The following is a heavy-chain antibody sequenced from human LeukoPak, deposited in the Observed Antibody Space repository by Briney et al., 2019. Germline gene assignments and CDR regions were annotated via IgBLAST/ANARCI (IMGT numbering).Heavy chain of an antibody. Sequence: SETLSLTCTVSGGSISSSSYYWGWIRQPPGKGLEWIGSIYYSGSTYYNPSLKSRVTISVDTSKNQFSLKLSSVTAADTAVYYRASVSGQIDYWGQGTLVTVSS. J-gene: IGHJ4*02. CDR2: IYYSGST. D-gene: IGHD2-15*01. CDR3: ASVSGQIDY. V-gene: IGHV4-39*07. CDR1: GGSISSSSYY.